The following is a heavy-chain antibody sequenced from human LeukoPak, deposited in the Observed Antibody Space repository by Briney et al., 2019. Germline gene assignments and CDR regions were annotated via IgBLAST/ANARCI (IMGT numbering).Heavy chain of an antibody. Sequence: SEALSLTCTVSGGSISSYYWSWIRQPPGKGLEWIGYIYYSGSTNYNPSLKSRVTISVDTSKNQFSLKLSSVTAADTAVYYCAREGADDAFDIWGQGTMVTVSS. CDR2: IYYSGST. J-gene: IGHJ3*02. V-gene: IGHV4-59*12. CDR3: AREGADDAFDI. CDR1: GGSISSYY.